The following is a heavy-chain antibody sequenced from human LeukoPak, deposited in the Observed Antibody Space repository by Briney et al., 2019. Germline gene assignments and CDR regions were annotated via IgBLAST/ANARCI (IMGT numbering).Heavy chain of an antibody. CDR3: ARGNGGSYAGLADS. J-gene: IGHJ4*02. V-gene: IGHV4-61*10. CDR1: GGSISSGSYY. CDR2: IYSSGST. D-gene: IGHD1-26*01. Sequence: SETLSLTCTVSGGSISSGSYYWSWIRQPAGKGLEWIGYIYSSGSTNYNPSLKSRVTISVDTSKNQFSLKLSSVTAADTAVYYCARGNGGSYAGLADSWGQGTLVTVSS.